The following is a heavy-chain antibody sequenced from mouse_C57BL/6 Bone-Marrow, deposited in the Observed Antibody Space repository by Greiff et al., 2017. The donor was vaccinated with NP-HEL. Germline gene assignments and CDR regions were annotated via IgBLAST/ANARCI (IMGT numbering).Heavy chain of an antibody. D-gene: IGHD1-1*01. Sequence: EVKLMESGPGLVKPSQSLSLTCSVSGYSITSGYYWNWIRQFPGNKLEWMGYISYDGSNNYNPSLKNRISITRDTSKNQFFLKLNSVTTEDTATYYCARDRSSYAWFAYWGQGTLVTVSA. J-gene: IGHJ3*01. CDR3: ARDRSSYAWFAY. V-gene: IGHV3-6*01. CDR2: ISYDGSN. CDR1: GYSITSGYY.